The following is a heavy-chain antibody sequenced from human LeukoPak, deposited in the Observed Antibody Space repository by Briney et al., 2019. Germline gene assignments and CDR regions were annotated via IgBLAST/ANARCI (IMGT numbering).Heavy chain of an antibody. Sequence: GGSLRLSCAASGFTFSSYGMHWVRQAPGKGLEWVAVISYDGSSKYYADSVKGRFTISRDNSKNTLYLQMNSLRAEDTAVYYCAKDSSSGWYYFDYWGQGTLVTVSS. CDR2: ISYDGSSK. D-gene: IGHD2-15*01. CDR3: AKDSSSGWYYFDY. CDR1: GFTFSSYG. J-gene: IGHJ4*02. V-gene: IGHV3-30*18.